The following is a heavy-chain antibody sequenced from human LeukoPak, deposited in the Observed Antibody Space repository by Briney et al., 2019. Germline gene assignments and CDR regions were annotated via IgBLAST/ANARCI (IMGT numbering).Heavy chain of an antibody. CDR3: TRGGLEPIDS. Sequence: GGSLRLSCAASGFTFSTYWMHWVRQAPGKGLVWVSRINPDASTTNYADSVRGRFAISRDNAKNTLYLQMNSLRAEDTALYYCTRGGLEPIDSWGQGTLVTVSS. CDR2: INPDASTT. CDR1: GFTFSTYW. V-gene: IGHV3-74*01. J-gene: IGHJ4*02. D-gene: IGHD1-1*01.